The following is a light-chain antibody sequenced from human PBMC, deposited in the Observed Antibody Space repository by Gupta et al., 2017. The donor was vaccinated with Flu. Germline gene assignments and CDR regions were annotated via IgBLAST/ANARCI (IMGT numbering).Light chain of an antibody. CDR3: QAWDTNTVV. CDR1: DWGETF. CDR2: QDG. J-gene: IGLJ2*01. Sequence: SPGQTASITCSGDDWGETFISWYQQNPGQSPALVIYQDGERPSGVPERFSGFNSGKTATLTVSGTQAMDEAVYFCQAWDTNTVVFGGGTKLTVL. V-gene: IGLV3-1*01.